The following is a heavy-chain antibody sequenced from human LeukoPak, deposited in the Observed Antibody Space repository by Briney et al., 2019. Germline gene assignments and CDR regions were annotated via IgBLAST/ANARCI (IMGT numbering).Heavy chain of an antibody. V-gene: IGHV1-8*01. CDR3: ARSPVGHYGWFDP. CDR2: MNPNSGNT. D-gene: IGHD1-26*01. CDR1: RYTFTSYD. J-gene: IGHJ5*02. Sequence: ASVKVSCKXSRYTFTSYDINWVRQATGQGLEWMGWMNPNSGNTGYAQKFQGRVTMTRNTSISTAYMELSSLRSEDTAVYYCARSPVGHYGWFDPWGQGTLVTVSS.